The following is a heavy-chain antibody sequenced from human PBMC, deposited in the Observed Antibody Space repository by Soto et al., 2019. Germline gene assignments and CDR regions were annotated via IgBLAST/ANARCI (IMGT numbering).Heavy chain of an antibody. V-gene: IGHV3-48*02. CDR3: ASGDYINYYYGMDV. J-gene: IGHJ6*02. CDR1: GFTFSSYS. D-gene: IGHD4-17*01. Sequence: PGGSTRLSCAASGFTFSSYSMNWVRQAPGKGLEWVSYISSSSTIYYADSVKGRFTISRDNAKNSLYLQMNSLRDEDTAVYYCASGDYINYYYGMDVWGQGTTVTVSS. CDR2: ISSSSTI.